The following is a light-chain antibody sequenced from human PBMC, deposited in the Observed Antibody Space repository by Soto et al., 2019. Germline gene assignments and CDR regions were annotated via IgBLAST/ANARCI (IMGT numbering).Light chain of an antibody. CDR3: QPYDNFPQT. J-gene: IGKJ1*01. Sequence: DIQMTQSPSSLSASVGDRVTITCQASQDISNYLNWYQQKPRKAPKLLIYDASNLETGVPSRFSGSGSGTDFTFTISSLQPEDIATYYCQPYDNFPQTFGQGTKVEIK. CDR2: DAS. CDR1: QDISNY. V-gene: IGKV1-33*01.